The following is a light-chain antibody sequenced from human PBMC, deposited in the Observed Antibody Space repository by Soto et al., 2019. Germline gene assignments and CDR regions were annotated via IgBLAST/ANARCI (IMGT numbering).Light chain of an antibody. Sequence: EIVMTQSPATLSVSPGEKATLSCRASQSVSNNLAWDQRKPGQAPRLLIYGAYNRATGIPARFSGSGSGTEFTLTISSLQSEDFAVYYCHQYNNWPPYTFGQGTKLEIK. V-gene: IGKV3-15*01. CDR2: GAY. J-gene: IGKJ2*01. CDR1: QSVSNN. CDR3: HQYNNWPPYT.